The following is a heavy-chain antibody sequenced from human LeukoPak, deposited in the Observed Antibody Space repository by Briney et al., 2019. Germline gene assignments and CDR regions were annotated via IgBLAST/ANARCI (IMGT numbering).Heavy chain of an antibody. CDR2: INHSGST. CDR1: GGSFSGYY. Sequence: SETLSLTCAVYGGSFSGYYWSWIRQPPGKGLEWIGEINHSGSTNYNPSLKSRVTISVDTSKNQFSLKLSSVTAADTAVYYCATGAGHKAFDYWGRGTLVTVSS. V-gene: IGHV4-34*01. D-gene: IGHD6-19*01. J-gene: IGHJ4*02. CDR3: ATGAGHKAFDY.